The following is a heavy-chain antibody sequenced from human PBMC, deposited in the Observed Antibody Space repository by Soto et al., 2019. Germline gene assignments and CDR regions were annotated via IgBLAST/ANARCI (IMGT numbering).Heavy chain of an antibody. CDR1: GGSFSGYY. D-gene: IGHD3-9*01. V-gene: IGHV4-34*01. Sequence: PSETLSLTCAVYGGSFSGYYWSWIRQPPGKGLEWIGEINHSGSTNYNPSLKSRVTISVDTSKNQFSLKLSSVTAADTAVYYCARENPHYDILTGYLTFDYWGQGTLVTVSS. J-gene: IGHJ4*02. CDR3: ARENPHYDILTGYLTFDY. CDR2: INHSGST.